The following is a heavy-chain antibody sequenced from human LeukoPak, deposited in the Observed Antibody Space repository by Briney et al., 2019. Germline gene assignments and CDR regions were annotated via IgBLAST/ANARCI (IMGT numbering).Heavy chain of an antibody. V-gene: IGHV1-18*01. CDR1: GYTFTIYG. D-gene: IGHD2-15*01. Sequence: ASVKVSCKTSGYTFTIYGISWVRQAPGQGLEWMGLISAYGNSNYAQNLQGRVTMTTDTSTSTAYMELRSLRSDDTAVYYCARGIIGYYFDYWGQGTLVTVSS. CDR2: ISAYGNS. CDR3: ARGIIGYYFDY. J-gene: IGHJ4*02.